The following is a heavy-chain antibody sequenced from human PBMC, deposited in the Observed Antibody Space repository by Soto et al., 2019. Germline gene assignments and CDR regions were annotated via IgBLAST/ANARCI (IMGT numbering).Heavy chain of an antibody. CDR1: GGSISSGGYS. V-gene: IGHV4-30-2*01. Sequence: PSETLSLTCAVSGGSISSGGYSWSWIRQPPGKGLEWIRYIYHSGSTYYNPSLKSRVTISVDRSKNQFSLKLSSVTAADTAVYYCARARSSGYYYNWFDPWGQGTLVTV. D-gene: IGHD3-22*01. J-gene: IGHJ5*02. CDR2: IYHSGST. CDR3: ARARSSGYYYNWFDP.